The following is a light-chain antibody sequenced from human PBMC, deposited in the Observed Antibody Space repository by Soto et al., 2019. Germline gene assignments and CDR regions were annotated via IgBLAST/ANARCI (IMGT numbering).Light chain of an antibody. CDR3: QQSYRXWPT. V-gene: IGKV4-1*01. CDR1: RSLLYSSNNKKY. J-gene: IGKJ1*01. Sequence: DFVMTQSPDSLAVSLGERGTISWESRRSLLYSSNNKKYLAWYQQKPGQPPKLLIYWASTRESGVPDRFSGSGSGTDFTLTLSRLQAEDVAVYYSQQSYRXWPTSGQGTKV. CDR2: WAS.